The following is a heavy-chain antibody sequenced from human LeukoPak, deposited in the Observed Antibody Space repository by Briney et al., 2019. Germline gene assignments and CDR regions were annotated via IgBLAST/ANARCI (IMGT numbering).Heavy chain of an antibody. CDR3: ASGAPSYCSGGSCYRGFDY. V-gene: IGHV1-8*01. J-gene: IGHJ4*02. D-gene: IGHD2-15*01. CDR2: MNPNSGNT. Sequence: GASVKVSCKASGYTFTSYDINWVRQATGQGLEWMGWMNPNSGNTGYAQKFQGRVTMTRDTSISTAYMELSRLRSDDTAVYYCASGAPSYCSGGSCYRGFDYWGQGTLVTVSS. CDR1: GYTFTSYD.